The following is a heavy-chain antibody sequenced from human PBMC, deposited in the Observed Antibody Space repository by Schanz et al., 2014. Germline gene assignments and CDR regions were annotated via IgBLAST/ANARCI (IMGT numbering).Heavy chain of an antibody. CDR1: GYTFTNYG. CDR2: ISANNGNT. Sequence: QVQLVQSGAEVKKPGASVGVSCKASGYTFTNYGVTWVRQAPGQGLEWMGWISANNGNTNYAQKFQGRVTMTTDTSTSTAYMELRSLRSDDTAVYYCARTTVGKGKTYLGDCHYDHYMDVWGNGTTVTVSS. J-gene: IGHJ6*03. D-gene: IGHD2-21*02. CDR3: ARTTVGKGKTYLGDCHYDHYMDV. V-gene: IGHV1-18*01.